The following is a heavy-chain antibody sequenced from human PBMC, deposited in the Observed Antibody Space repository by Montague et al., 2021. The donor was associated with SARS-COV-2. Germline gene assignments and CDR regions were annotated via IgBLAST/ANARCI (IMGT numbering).Heavy chain of an antibody. CDR2: IYYSGST. CDR3: ARGNTWEGYSYGFDY. CDR1: GGSISSYY. Sequence: SETLSLTCTVSGGSISSYYWSWIRQPPGEGLEWIGYIYYSGSTNYNPSLKSRVTISVDTSKNQFSLKLSSVTAADTAVYYCARGNTWEGYSYGFDYWGQGTLVTVSS. D-gene: IGHD5-18*01. V-gene: IGHV4-59*01. J-gene: IGHJ4*02.